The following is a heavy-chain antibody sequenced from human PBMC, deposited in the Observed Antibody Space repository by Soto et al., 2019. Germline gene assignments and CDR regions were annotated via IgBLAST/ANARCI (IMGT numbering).Heavy chain of an antibody. J-gene: IGHJ5*02. CDR2: INHSGST. D-gene: IGHD2-15*01. CDR3: ARAIVVVVAATRRHWFDP. CDR1: GGSFSGYY. V-gene: IGHV4-34*01. Sequence: QVQLQQWGAGLLKPSETLSLTCAVYGGSFSGYYWSWIRQPPGKGLEWIGEINHSGSTNYNPSLKSRVTISVDXXKXQXFLKLSSVPAADTAVYYCARAIVVVVAATRRHWFDPWGQGTLVTVSS.